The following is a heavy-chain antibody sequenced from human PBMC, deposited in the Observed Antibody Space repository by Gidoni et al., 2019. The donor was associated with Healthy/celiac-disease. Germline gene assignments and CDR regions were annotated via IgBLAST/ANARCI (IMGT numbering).Heavy chain of an antibody. V-gene: IGHV3-23*01. CDR2: ISGSGGST. CDR1: GFTFSRYA. D-gene: IGHD6-13*01. Sequence: EVQLLESGGGLVQPGGSLRLSCAASGFTFSRYAMSWVRQAPGKGLEWVSAISGSGGSTYYADSVKGRFTISRDNSKNTLYLQMNSLRAEDTAVYYCAKDRTRIAAALRTYYYMDVWGKGTTVTVSS. CDR3: AKDRTRIAAALRTYYYMDV. J-gene: IGHJ6*03.